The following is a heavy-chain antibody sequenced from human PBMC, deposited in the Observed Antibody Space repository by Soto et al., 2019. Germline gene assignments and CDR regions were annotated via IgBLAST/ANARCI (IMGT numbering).Heavy chain of an antibody. CDR3: AASIAVAENWFDP. CDR1: GYTFIGYY. V-gene: IGHV1-2*02. Sequence: ASVKVSCKASGYTFIGYYLHWVRQAPGQGLEWMGWINPNSGATNYPQKFQGRVTVTRDTSITTAYMEMRRLRSEDTAVYYCAASIAVAENWFDPWGQGTLVTVSS. CDR2: INPNSGAT. J-gene: IGHJ5*02. D-gene: IGHD6-19*01.